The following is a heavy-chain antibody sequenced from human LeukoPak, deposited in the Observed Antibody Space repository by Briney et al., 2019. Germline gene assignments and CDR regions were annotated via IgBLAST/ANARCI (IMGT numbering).Heavy chain of an antibody. CDR2: ISAYDGNT. V-gene: IGHV1-18*01. J-gene: IGHJ4*02. Sequence: ASVTVSCKASGYAFISYGFSWVRRAPGQGLEWMGWISAYDGNTKSIDKLQGRVTLTTDTSTNTAYLELRGLRSDDTAVCYCTRDAYGSGKGYFDYWGQGTLVTVSS. CDR3: TRDAYGSGKGYFDY. CDR1: GYAFISYG. D-gene: IGHD3-10*01.